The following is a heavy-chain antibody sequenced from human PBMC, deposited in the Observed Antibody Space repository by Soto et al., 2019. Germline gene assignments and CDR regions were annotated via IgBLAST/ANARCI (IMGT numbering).Heavy chain of an antibody. J-gene: IGHJ5*02. CDR3: ATLYCTTSTCDSWFDP. V-gene: IGHV5-10-1*01. CDR2: VDPRDSYV. CDR1: GYTFTTFW. D-gene: IGHD2-2*01. Sequence: GQSLKISCKGSGYTFTTFWISWVLQMPGKGLEWMGRVDPRDSYVNYSPSFQGHVTISADKSISTAYLQRGSLKASDTAMYYCATLYCTTSTCDSWFDPWGQGTLVTVSS.